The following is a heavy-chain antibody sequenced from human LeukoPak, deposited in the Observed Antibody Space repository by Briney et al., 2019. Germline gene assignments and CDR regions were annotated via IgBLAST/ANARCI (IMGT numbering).Heavy chain of an antibody. V-gene: IGHV4-4*07. D-gene: IGHD2-2*01. CDR1: GGSISSYY. Sequence: PSETLSLTCTVSGGSISSYYWSWIRQPAGKGLEWIGRIYTSGSTNYNPSLESRVTISVDTSKNQFSLNLSSVTAADTAVYYCARVGYCRSTSCYAFDPWGQGTLVTVSS. CDR2: IYTSGST. J-gene: IGHJ5*02. CDR3: ARVGYCRSTSCYAFDP.